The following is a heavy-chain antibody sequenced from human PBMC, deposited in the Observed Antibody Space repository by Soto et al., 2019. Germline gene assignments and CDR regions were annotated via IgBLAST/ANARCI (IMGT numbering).Heavy chain of an antibody. V-gene: IGHV1-69*06. CDR3: ARVGKTYYYDSSGYTNWFDP. J-gene: IGHJ5*02. CDR2: IIPIFGTA. Sequence: SVKVSCKASGGTFSSYAISWVRQAPGQGLEWMGGIIPIFGTANYAQKFQGRVTITADKSTSTAYMELSSLRSEDTAVYYCARVGKTYYYDSSGYTNWFDPWGQGTLVTVSS. CDR1: GGTFSSYA. D-gene: IGHD3-22*01.